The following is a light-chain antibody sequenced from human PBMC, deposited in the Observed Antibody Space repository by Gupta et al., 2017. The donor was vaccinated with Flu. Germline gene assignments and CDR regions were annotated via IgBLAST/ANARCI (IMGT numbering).Light chain of an antibody. J-gene: IGKJ3*01. V-gene: IGKV1D-16*02. CDR3: QHNENTPCT. CDR2: AAS. Sequence: ITCGARQHISSWLAWYQQTPGKAPYFIIYAASRAKSGVPSRCSGSGSGTDFTLTISSLQPDDVVKYYWQHNENTPCTFGHGTKVDIK. CDR1: QHISSW.